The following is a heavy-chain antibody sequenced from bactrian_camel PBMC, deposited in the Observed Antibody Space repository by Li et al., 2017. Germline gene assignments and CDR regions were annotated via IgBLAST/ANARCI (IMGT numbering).Heavy chain of an antibody. V-gene: IGHV3S42*01. CDR3: AAGQGVGWCLDVIRVGAEADFGY. CDR1: GFQFADYP. CDR2: IAYDGWVS. Sequence: VQLVESGGGLVQPGGSLRLSCSASGFQFADYPMSWVRQAPGKGLEWVAQIAYDGWVSRYHDSAKGRFTISRDNAKNMLYLQMNSLNPEDTGTYTCAAGQGVGWCLDVIRVGAEADFGYWGQGTQVTVS. D-gene: IGHD5*01. J-gene: IGHJ6*01.